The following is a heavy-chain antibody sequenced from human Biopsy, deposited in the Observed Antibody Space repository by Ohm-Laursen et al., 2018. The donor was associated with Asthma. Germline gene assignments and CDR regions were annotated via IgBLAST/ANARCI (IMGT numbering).Heavy chain of an antibody. CDR2: INTNTGNP. CDR3: ARMISYYHEMRAPFFDY. J-gene: IGHJ4*02. V-gene: IGHV7-4-1*02. Sequence: ASVKVSCKASGYTVTRYAINWVRQAPGQGLEWMGWINTNTGNPTYAQGFTGRFVSSLDTSVNTVHLQISSLKAEDTAVYYCARMISYYHEMRAPFFDYWGQGTLVTVSS. D-gene: IGHD3-22*01. CDR1: GYTVTRYA.